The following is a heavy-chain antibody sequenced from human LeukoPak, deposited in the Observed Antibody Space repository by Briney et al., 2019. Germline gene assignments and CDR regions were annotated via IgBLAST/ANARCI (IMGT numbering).Heavy chain of an antibody. J-gene: IGHJ4*02. V-gene: IGHV1-69*01. CDR3: AREYSGANTMIVDY. CDR2: IIPIFGTA. D-gene: IGHD1-26*01. Sequence: SVKVSCKASGGTFSSYAISWVRQAPGQGLEWMGGIIPIFGTANYAQKFQGRVTITADESTTTAYMELSSLRSEDTAVYYCAREYSGANTMIVDYWGQGTLVTVSS. CDR1: GGTFSSYA.